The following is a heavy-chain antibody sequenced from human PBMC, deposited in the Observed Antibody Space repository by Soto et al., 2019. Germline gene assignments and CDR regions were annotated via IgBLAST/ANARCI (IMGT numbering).Heavy chain of an antibody. CDR2: FYYSGST. Sequence: SETLSLTCTVSGGSISSGDYYWSWIRQHPGKGLEWIGNFYYSGSTYYNPSLKSRITISVDTSKNQFSLFLQMSSLRAEDTAIYYCAKRHCSSTSCQEAYYSYGMDFWGQGTTVTVSS. CDR1: GGSISSGDYY. J-gene: IGHJ6*02. V-gene: IGHV4-31*03. D-gene: IGHD2-2*01. CDR3: AKRHCSSTSCQEAYYSYGMDF.